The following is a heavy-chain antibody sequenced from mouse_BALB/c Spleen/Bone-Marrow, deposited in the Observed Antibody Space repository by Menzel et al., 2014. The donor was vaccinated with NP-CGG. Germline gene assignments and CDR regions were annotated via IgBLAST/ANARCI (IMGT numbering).Heavy chain of an antibody. V-gene: IGHV1-80*01. D-gene: IGHD1-2*01. CDR1: GYAFSAYW. CDR3: TRSTATFDY. Sequence: VQLQQSGAELVRPGSSVKISCKASGYAFSAYWMNWVRQRPGQGLEWIGQIYPGDGDTNYNGKFKGKATLTADKSSSTAYMQLSSLTSEDSAVYFCTRSTATFDYWGQGTTLTVSS. CDR2: IYPGDGDT. J-gene: IGHJ2*01.